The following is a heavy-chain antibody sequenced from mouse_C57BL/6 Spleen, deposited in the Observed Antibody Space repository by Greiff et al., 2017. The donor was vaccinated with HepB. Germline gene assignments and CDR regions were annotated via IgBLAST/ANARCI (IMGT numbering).Heavy chain of an antibody. Sequence: QVQLQQSGPGLVAPSQSLSITCTVSGFSLTSYGVHWVRQPPGKGLEWLVVIWSDGSTTYNSALKSRLSISKDNSKSQVFLKMNSLQTDDTAMYYCARHPYDYGENYAMDYWGQGTSVTVSS. CDR1: GFSLTSYG. D-gene: IGHD2-4*01. J-gene: IGHJ4*01. CDR2: IWSDGST. CDR3: ARHPYDYGENYAMDY. V-gene: IGHV2-6-1*01.